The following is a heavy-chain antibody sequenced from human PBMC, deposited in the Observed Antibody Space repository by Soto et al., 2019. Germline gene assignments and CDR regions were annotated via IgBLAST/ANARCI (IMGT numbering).Heavy chain of an antibody. CDR1: GFTFTSYW. Sequence: PGESLKISCKGSGFTFTSYWIAWVRQMPGKGLEWMGIIYPGDSDTSYSPSFQGQVTISADKSINTAYLHWSSLKASDTAIYYCAKNEGYCSTTTCSNFDYWARDPWSPSTQ. D-gene: IGHD2-2*01. J-gene: IGHJ4*02. CDR2: IYPGDSDT. V-gene: IGHV5-51*01. CDR3: AKNEGYCSTTTCSNFDY.